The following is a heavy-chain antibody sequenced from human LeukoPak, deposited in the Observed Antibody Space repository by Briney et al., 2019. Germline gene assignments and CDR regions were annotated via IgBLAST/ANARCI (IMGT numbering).Heavy chain of an antibody. CDR1: EFTFSSYW. J-gene: IGHJ5*02. V-gene: IGHV3-15*01. CDR2: IRTKTDGGTT. CDR3: TTGGASGFDP. Sequence: GGSLRLSCAASEFTFSSYWMSWVRQAPGKGLEWVGRIRTKTDGGTTDYAAPVKGRFTISRDDSKNTLYLQMNSLKTEDTAVYYCTTGGASGFDPWGQGTLVTVSS.